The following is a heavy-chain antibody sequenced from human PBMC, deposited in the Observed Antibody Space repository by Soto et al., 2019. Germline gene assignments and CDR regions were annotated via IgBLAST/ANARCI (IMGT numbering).Heavy chain of an antibody. Sequence: ASVKVSCKASGYRFTDYYIHWVRQAPGQGPEWMGWINPNTGGTTYAQKFQGRVTMTRDMSMSTAYMELSRLRSDDTALFYCARAGGLGSCSSTSCYPNRYFDYWGQGTQVTVSS. CDR1: GYRFTDYY. CDR2: INPNTGGT. V-gene: IGHV1-2*02. D-gene: IGHD2-2*01. J-gene: IGHJ4*02. CDR3: ARAGGLGSCSSTSCYPNRYFDY.